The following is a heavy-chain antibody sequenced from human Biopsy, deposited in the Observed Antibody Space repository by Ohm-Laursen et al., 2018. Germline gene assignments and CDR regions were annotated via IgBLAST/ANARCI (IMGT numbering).Heavy chain of an antibody. V-gene: IGHV1-18*01. CDR2: INTYNGNT. CDR1: GHTFTSYG. D-gene: IGHD6-25*01. Sequence: SVKVSCKASGHTFTSYGISWVRQAPGQGLEWMGWINTYNGNTNYAQKFQGRITMTIDAATSTGYMDLRSPKSDDTAVYYCARIAAAGWDDYWGQGTLVTVSS. CDR3: ARIAAAGWDDY. J-gene: IGHJ4*02.